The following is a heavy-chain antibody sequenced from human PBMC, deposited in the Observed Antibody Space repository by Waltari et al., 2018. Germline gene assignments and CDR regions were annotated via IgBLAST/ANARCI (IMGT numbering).Heavy chain of an antibody. V-gene: IGHV4-34*01. D-gene: IGHD2-2*01. CDR2: INHSGST. CDR3: ARAKYCSSTSCYRNAFDI. J-gene: IGHJ3*02. CDR1: GGSFSGYY. Sequence: QVQLQQWGAGLLKPSETLSLTCAVYGGSFSGYYWSWIRHPPGKGLEWIGEINHSGSTNYNPSLKSRVTISVDTSKNQFSLKLSSVTAADTAVYYCARAKYCSSTSCYRNAFDIWGQGTMVTVSS.